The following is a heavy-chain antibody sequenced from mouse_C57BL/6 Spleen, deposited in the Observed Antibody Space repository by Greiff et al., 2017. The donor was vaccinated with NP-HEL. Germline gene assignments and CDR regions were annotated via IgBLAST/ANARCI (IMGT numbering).Heavy chain of an antibody. J-gene: IGHJ4*01. CDR3: ARLITSHAMDY. Sequence: DVMLVESGGGLVQPGGSLKLSCAASGFTFSDYYMYWVRQTPEKRLEWVAYISNGGGSTYYPDTVKGRFTISRDNAKNTLYLQMSLLKSEDTAMYYCARLITSHAMDYWGQGTSVTVSS. CDR1: GFTFSDYY. CDR2: ISNGGGST. D-gene: IGHD1-1*01. V-gene: IGHV5-12*01.